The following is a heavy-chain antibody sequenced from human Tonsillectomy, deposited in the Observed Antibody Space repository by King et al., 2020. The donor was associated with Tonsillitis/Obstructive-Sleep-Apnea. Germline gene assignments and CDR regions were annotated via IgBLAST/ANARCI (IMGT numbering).Heavy chain of an antibody. CDR3: ARSFSRFYAMDV. D-gene: IGHD2/OR15-2a*01. Sequence: QLVQSGTEVKKPGGSLKISCKASGYTFTTYWIGWVRQMPGKGLEWLGIIYPGDSDTRYSPSFQGQVTISADKSISTAYLQWSSLKASDTAMYYCARSFSRFYAMDVWGQGTTVSVSS. J-gene: IGHJ6*02. CDR2: IYPGDSDT. CDR1: GYTFTTYW. V-gene: IGHV5-51*03.